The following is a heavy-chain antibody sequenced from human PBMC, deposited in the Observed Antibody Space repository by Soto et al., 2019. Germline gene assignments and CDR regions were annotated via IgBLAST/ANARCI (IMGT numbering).Heavy chain of an antibody. CDR1: GGSISSSTFY. Sequence: PSETLSLTCSVSGGSISSSTFYWGWIRQPPGKGLEWIGSIHSSGSTSSAPSLKSRVTVSVDTSKNQFSLKLTSVAAADTAVYYCARSITIYGVVISSADNWFDPWGQGTLVTVSS. D-gene: IGHD3-3*01. CDR3: ARSITIYGVVISSADNWFDP. CDR2: IHSSGST. J-gene: IGHJ5*02. V-gene: IGHV4-39*01.